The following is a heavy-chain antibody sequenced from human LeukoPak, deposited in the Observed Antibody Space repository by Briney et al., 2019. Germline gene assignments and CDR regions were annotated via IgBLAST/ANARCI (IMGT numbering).Heavy chain of an antibody. CDR1: GYTFTTYG. CDR2: ISGRSDDE. V-gene: IGHV1-18*01. D-gene: IGHD1-26*01. J-gene: IGHJ5*02. Sequence: ASVKVSCKASGYTFTTYGISWVRQAPGHGLEWMGYISGRSDDENYAKNFQGRLTMTTDTSTNTAYMELGSLTSDDTAVYYCARDWDGRTDCFDPWGQGTLVTVSS. CDR3: ARDWDGRTDCFDP.